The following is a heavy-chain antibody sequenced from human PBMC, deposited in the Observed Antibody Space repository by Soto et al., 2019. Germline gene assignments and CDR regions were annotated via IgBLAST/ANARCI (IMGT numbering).Heavy chain of an antibody. V-gene: IGHV3-21*01. D-gene: IGHD3-10*01. CDR2: ISSSSYI. CDR1: GFTFSSYS. CDR3: ARAFEFGQLQPHYYYPLLEV. J-gene: IGHJ6*03. Sequence: PGGSLRLSCAASGFTFSSYSMNWVRQAPGKGLEWVSSISSSSYIYYADSVKGRFTISRDNAKNSLDLQMNSLRAEDTAFYYCARAFEFGQLQPHYYYPLLEVRGKAATVSVS.